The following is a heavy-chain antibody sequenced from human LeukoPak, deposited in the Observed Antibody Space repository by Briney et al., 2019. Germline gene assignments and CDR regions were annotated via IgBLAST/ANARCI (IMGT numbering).Heavy chain of an antibody. J-gene: IGHJ6*02. D-gene: IGHD2-15*01. CDR3: ARGVLYCSGGSCYSSYYGMDV. V-gene: IGHV1-2*02. CDR2: INPNSGGT. Sequence: AASVKVSCKASGYTFTGYYMHWVRQAPGQGLEWMGWINPNSGGTNYAQKFQGRVTMTRDTSISTAYMELSRLRSEDTAVYYCARGVLYCSGGSCYSSYYGMDVWGQGTTVTVSS. CDR1: GYTFTGYY.